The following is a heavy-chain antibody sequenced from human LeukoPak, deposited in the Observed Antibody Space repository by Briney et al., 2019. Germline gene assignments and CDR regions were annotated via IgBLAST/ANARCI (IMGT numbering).Heavy chain of an antibody. CDR1: GGSISSYY. J-gene: IGHJ6*02. V-gene: IGHV4-59*12. CDR3: AREQLGYGMDV. D-gene: IGHD3-16*01. CDR2: IYYSGST. Sequence: PSETLSLTCTVSGGSISSYYWSWIRQPPGKGLEWIGYIYYSGSTNYNPSLKSRVTISVDRSKNQFSLKLSSVTAADTAVYYCAREQLGYGMDVWGQGTTVTVSS.